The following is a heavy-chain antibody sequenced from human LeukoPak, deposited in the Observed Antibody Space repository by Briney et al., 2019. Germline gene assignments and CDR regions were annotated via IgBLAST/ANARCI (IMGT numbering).Heavy chain of an antibody. Sequence: SVRVSCKASGGTFSSYTICWVRQAPGQGLEWMGRIIPILGVANYAQKFQGRVTITADKSTSTAYMERSSLRAEGTAVYYCARSGGDCYDSSGDYLDYWGQGTLVTVSS. J-gene: IGHJ4*02. CDR1: GGTFSSYT. D-gene: IGHD3-22*01. V-gene: IGHV1-69*02. CDR3: ARSGGDCYDSSGDYLDY. CDR2: IIPILGVA.